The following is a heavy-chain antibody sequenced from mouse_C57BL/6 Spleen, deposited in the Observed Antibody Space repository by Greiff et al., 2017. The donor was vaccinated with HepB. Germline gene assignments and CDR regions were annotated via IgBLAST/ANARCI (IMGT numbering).Heavy chain of an antibody. V-gene: IGHV2-2*01. J-gene: IGHJ3*01. CDR2: IWSGGST. CDR1: GFSFTSYG. Sequence: QVQLQQSGPGLVQPSQSLSITCTVSGFSFTSYGVHWVRQSPGKGLEWLGVIWSGGSTAYNAAFISRMGISKDNSKSQVFFNMNSLQADDTAIYYSAAPLTTGACFAYWGQGTLVTVSA. D-gene: IGHD1-1*01. CDR3: AAPLTTGACFAY.